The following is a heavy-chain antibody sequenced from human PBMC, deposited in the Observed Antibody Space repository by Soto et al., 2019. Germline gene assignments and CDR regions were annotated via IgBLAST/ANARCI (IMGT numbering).Heavy chain of an antibody. J-gene: IGHJ5*02. Sequence: QVQLQESGPGLVKPSETLSLTCTVSGGSISSYYWSWIRQPPGKGLEWIGYIYYSGSTNYNPSLKSRVTIAVDTSKNHFALRLSSVTAADTAVYYCARQLGYCSSSSCYECWFDPWGQGTLVTVSS. V-gene: IGHV4-59*08. CDR1: GGSISSYY. CDR3: ARQLGYCSSSSCYECWFDP. CDR2: IYYSGST. D-gene: IGHD2-2*01.